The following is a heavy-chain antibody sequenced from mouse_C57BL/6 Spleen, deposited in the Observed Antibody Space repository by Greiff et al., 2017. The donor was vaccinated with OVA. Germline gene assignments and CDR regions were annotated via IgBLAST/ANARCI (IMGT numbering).Heavy chain of an antibody. V-gene: IGHV1-72*01. CDR3: ARPSTAQAAYAMDY. CDR2: IDPNSGGT. D-gene: IGHD3-2*02. CDR1: GYTFTSYW. J-gene: IGHJ4*01. Sequence: QVQLQQPGAELVKPGASVKLSCKASGYTFTSYWMHWVKQRPGRGLEWIGRIDPNSGGTKYNEKFKSKATLTVDKPSSTAYMQLSSLTSEDSAVYYGARPSTAQAAYAMDYWGQGTSVTVSS.